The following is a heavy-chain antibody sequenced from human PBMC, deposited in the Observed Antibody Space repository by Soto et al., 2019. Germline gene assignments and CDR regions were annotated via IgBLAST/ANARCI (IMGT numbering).Heavy chain of an antibody. V-gene: IGHV3-21*01. J-gene: IGHJ4*02. D-gene: IGHD6-6*01. CDR1: GFTFSSYS. CDR2: ISSSSSYI. Sequence: GGSLRLSCAASGFTFSSYSMNWVRQAPGKGLEWVSSISSSSSYIYYADSVKGRFTISRDNAKNSLYLQMNSLRAEDTAVYYCASTPYSSSSEPFDYWGQGALVTVSS. CDR3: ASTPYSSSSEPFDY.